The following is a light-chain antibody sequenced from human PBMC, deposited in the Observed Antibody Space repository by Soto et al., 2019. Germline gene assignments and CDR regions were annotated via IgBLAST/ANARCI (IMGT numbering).Light chain of an antibody. CDR2: GNN. Sequence: QSVLPQPPSVSGAPGQRVTLSCTGSSSDIGAHYDVHWYQQLPGTAPKLLIYGNNNRPSGVPDRFSGSKSGTSASLAIPGLQAEYEADYYGQSYDSSLSGWVFGGGTKLTVL. CDR1: SSDIGAHYD. J-gene: IGLJ3*02. CDR3: QSYDSSLSGWV. V-gene: IGLV1-40*01.